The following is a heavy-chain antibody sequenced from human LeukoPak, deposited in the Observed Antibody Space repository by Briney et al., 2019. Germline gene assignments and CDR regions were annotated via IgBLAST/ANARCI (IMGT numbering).Heavy chain of an antibody. D-gene: IGHD1-26*01. CDR1: GGSISSGSYY. J-gene: IGHJ4*02. V-gene: IGHV4-61*02. CDR3: AYRIVGVDFDY. CDR2: FYTSGST. Sequence: PSETLSLTCTVSGGSISSGSYYWSWIRQPAGKGREWIGRFYTSGSTYYNPSLKSRVTMSVDTSKNQFSLKLSSVTAADTAVYYCAYRIVGVDFDYWGQGTLVTVSS.